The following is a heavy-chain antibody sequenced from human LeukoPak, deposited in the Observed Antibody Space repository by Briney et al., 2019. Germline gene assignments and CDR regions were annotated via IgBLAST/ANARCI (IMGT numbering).Heavy chain of an antibody. Sequence: TSQTLSLTCTVSGGSISSGDYYWSWIRQPPGKGLEWIWYIYYNGSTYYNPSLKSRVTISVDTSKNQFSLKLSSVTAADTAVYYCATVDTAMVTRDYWGQGTLVTVSS. J-gene: IGHJ4*02. CDR1: GGSISSGDYY. V-gene: IGHV4-30-4*08. CDR3: ATVDTAMVTRDY. D-gene: IGHD5-18*01. CDR2: IYYNGST.